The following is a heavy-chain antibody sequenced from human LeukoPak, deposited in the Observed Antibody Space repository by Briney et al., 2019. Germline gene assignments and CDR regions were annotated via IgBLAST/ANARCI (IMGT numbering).Heavy chain of an antibody. Sequence: GRSLRLSCAASGFTFSNNAMHWDRQAPGKGLEWVALISYDGSNKHYADSVKGRFTISRDNSKNTLYLQMNILRAEDTAVYYCAKDLGLRGIYGPRGGKTIDYWGQGTLVTVSS. D-gene: IGHD2-21*01. CDR2: ISYDGSNK. CDR3: AKDLGLRGIYGPRGGKTIDY. CDR1: GFTFSNNA. V-gene: IGHV3-30*18. J-gene: IGHJ4*02.